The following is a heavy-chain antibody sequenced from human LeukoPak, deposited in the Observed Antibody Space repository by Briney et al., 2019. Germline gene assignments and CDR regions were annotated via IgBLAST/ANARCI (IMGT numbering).Heavy chain of an antibody. Sequence: GGSLRLSCAASGFTVSSNYMSWVRQAPGKGLEWVSVIYSGGSTYYADSVKGRFTISRDNSKNTLYLQMNSLRAEDTAVYYCARGSYYYGSGSYYYYYYYYMDVWGKGTTVTVSS. J-gene: IGHJ6*03. CDR3: ARGSYYYGSGSYYYYYYYYMDV. CDR1: GFTVSSNY. V-gene: IGHV3-53*01. D-gene: IGHD3-10*01. CDR2: IYSGGST.